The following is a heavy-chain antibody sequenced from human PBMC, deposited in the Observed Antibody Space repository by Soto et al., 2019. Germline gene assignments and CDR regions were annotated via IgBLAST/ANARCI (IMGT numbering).Heavy chain of an antibody. CDR3: ARDITSNHYSDY. CDR1: GFTFSSFG. D-gene: IGHD3-10*01. Sequence: QVQLVESGGGVVQPGKSLRLSCAASGFTFSSFGMHWVRQAPGKGLEWVAFIWNSGLNQFYADSVKGRFTISRDNSKNTLYQQMNSLRDEDTAGDRCARDITSNHYSDYRGPGTLVTVSS. V-gene: IGHV3-33*01. CDR2: IWNSGLNQ. J-gene: IGHJ4*02.